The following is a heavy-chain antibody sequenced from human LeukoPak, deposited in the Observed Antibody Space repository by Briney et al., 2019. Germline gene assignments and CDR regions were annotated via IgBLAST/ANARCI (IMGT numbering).Heavy chain of an antibody. J-gene: IGHJ4*02. CDR1: GFTFSSYG. V-gene: IGHV3-30*18. CDR3: AKQPQMGWDRPLDY. Sequence: PGGSLRLSCAASGFTFSSYGMHWVRQAPGKGLEWVAVISYDGSNKYYADSVKGRFTISRDNSKNTLYLQMNSLRAEDTAVYYCAKQPQMGWDRPLDYWGQGTLVTVSS. D-gene: IGHD1-26*01. CDR2: ISYDGSNK.